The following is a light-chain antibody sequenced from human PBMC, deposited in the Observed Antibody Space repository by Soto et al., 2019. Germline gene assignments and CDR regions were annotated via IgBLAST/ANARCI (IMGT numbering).Light chain of an antibody. J-gene: IGKJ1*01. CDR3: QQRGNRPPWT. V-gene: IGKV3-11*01. CDR2: DAS. CDR1: QSVGNY. Sequence: IVMTQSPATLSLSPGERATRSCRASQSVGNYLVWYQQKPGQAPRLLIYDASNRATGIPARFSGSGSGTDFTLTISSLEPEDFAVYYCQQRGNRPPWTFGQGTKVDIK.